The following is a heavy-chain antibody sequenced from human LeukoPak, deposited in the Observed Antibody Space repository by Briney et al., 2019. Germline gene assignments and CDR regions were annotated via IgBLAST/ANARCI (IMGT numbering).Heavy chain of an antibody. Sequence: ASVKVSCKASGYTFTSYGISWVRQAPGQGLEWMGWISAYNGNTNYAQKLQGRVTITTDTSTSTAYMELRSLRSDDTAVYYCARSGSTSRQRGYYYYYYMDVWGKGTTVTVSS. CDR2: ISAYNGNT. J-gene: IGHJ6*03. D-gene: IGHD2-2*01. CDR3: ARSGSTSRQRGYYYYYYMDV. CDR1: GYTFTSYG. V-gene: IGHV1-18*01.